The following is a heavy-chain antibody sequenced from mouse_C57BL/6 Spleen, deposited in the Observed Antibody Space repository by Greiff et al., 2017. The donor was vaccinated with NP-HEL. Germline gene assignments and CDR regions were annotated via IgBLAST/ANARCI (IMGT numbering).Heavy chain of an antibody. CDR3: ARSGTTVRWYFDV. D-gene: IGHD1-1*01. CDR2: IWSGGST. CDR1: GFSLTSYG. J-gene: IGHJ1*03. V-gene: IGHV2-2*01. Sequence: VKVEESGPGLVQPSQSLSITCTVSGFSLTSYGVHWVRQSPGKGLEWLGVIWSGGSTDYNAAFISRLSISKDNSKSQVFFKMNSLQADDTAIYYCARSGTTVRWYFDVWGTGTTVTVSS.